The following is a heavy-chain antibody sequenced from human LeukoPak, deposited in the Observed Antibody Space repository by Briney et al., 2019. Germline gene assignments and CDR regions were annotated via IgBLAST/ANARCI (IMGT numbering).Heavy chain of an antibody. V-gene: IGHV3-11*01. D-gene: IGHD7-27*01. CDR3: GRGHWGLDY. CDR2: ITSSGDSV. CDR1: GLTFSDHY. J-gene: IGHJ4*02. Sequence: PGGSLRLSCAASGLTFSDHYMTWIRQAPGKGPEWVSYITSSGDSVSYADSVKGRFTISRDNAKNSLYLQMNSLRADDTAVYYCGRGHWGLDYWGQGTLVTVSS.